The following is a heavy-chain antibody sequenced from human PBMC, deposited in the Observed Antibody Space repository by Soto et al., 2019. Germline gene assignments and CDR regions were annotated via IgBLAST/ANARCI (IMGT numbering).Heavy chain of an antibody. D-gene: IGHD1-1*01. Sequence: EVQLVESGGGLIQPGGSLRLSCAASGLTVSNNYMGWVRQAPGKGLEWVSVIYSGGNTNYADYVKGRFIISRDNSKNTVHLQMNNLRAEDTAVYYCARGPNDGFIWGQGTTVTVSS. CDR3: ARGPNDGFI. CDR2: IYSGGNT. V-gene: IGHV3-53*01. J-gene: IGHJ3*02. CDR1: GLTVSNNY.